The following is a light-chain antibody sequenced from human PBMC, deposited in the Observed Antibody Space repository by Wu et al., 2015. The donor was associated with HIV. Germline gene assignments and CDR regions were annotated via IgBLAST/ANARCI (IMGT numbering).Light chain of an antibody. V-gene: IGKV3D-20*02. Sequence: EIVLTQSPGTLSLSPGERATLSCKASQTIARSHLAWYQQKPGQPPRLLIYSASSRAPGIPDRFSGSGSRTDFTLTISSLEPEDFAVYYCQQRSNWPPIFTFGPGTKVDIK. J-gene: IGKJ3*01. CDR3: QQRSNWPPIFT. CDR1: QTIARSH. CDR2: SAS.